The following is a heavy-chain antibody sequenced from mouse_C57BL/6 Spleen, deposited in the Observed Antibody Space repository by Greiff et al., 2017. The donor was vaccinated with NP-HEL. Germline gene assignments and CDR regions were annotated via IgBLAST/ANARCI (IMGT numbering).Heavy chain of an antibody. Sequence: VQLHQPGAELVRPGSSVKLSCKASGYTFTSYWMHWVKQRPIQGLEWIGNIDPSDSETHYNQKFKDKATLTVDKSSSTAYMQLSSLTSEDSAVYYCARKGPYAMDYWGQGTSVTVSS. CDR1: GYTFTSYW. J-gene: IGHJ4*01. CDR2: IDPSDSET. CDR3: ARKGPYAMDY. V-gene: IGHV1-52*01.